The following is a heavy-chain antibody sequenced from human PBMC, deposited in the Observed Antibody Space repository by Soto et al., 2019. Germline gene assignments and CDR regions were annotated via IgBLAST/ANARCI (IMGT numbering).Heavy chain of an antibody. V-gene: IGHV3-23*01. J-gene: IGHJ6*02. CDR2: ISGSGGST. D-gene: IGHD6-13*01. CDR1: GFTFSSYA. Sequence: GGSLRLSCAASGFTFSSYAMSWVRQAPGKGLEWVSAISGSGGSTYYADSVKGRFTISRDNSKNTLYLQMNSLRAEDTAVYYCAKDALAAAGYIYYYYGMDVWGQGTTVTVSS. CDR3: AKDALAAAGYIYYYYGMDV.